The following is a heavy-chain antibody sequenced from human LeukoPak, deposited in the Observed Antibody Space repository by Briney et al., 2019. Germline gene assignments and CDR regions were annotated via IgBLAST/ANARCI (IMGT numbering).Heavy chain of an antibody. D-gene: IGHD3-22*01. CDR3: ARVVRYYYDSSGYPFFDY. CDR2: IYYSGST. CDR1: GGSISSSSYY. J-gene: IGHJ4*02. V-gene: IGHV4-39*07. Sequence: SETLSLTCTVSGGSISSSSYYWGWIRQPPGEGLEWIGSIYYSGSTYYNPSLKSRVTISVDTSKNQFSLKLSSVTAADTAVYYCARVVRYYYDSSGYPFFDYWGQGTLVTVS.